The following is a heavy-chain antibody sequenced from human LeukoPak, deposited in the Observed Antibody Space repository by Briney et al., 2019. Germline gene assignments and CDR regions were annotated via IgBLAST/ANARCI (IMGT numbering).Heavy chain of an antibody. CDR3: ARDNNGGNWFDP. CDR2: IRTHDGNT. CDR1: GYTFTSYG. V-gene: IGHV1-18*01. Sequence: ASVKVSCTTSGYTFTSYGISWVRQAPGQGLEWVGWIRTHDGNTNNAPKLQGRVTMTTDTSTSTSYMELRSLRSDDTAVYYCARDNNGGNWFDPWGQGTLVTVSS. D-gene: IGHD4-23*01. J-gene: IGHJ5*02.